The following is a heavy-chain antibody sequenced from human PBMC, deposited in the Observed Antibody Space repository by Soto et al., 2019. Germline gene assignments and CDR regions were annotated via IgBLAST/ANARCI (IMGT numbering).Heavy chain of an antibody. CDR1: GYTFTSYG. CDR3: ARDGRYFDWLPSPPFDY. J-gene: IGHJ4*02. CDR2: ISAYNGNT. Sequence: QVQLVQSGAEVKKPGASVKVSCKASGYTFTSYGISWVRQAPGQGLEWMGWISAYNGNTNYAQKLQGRVTMTTDTATSTAYMELRSLRSDDTAVYYWARDGRYFDWLPSPPFDYWGQGTLVTVSS. D-gene: IGHD3-9*01. V-gene: IGHV1-18*01.